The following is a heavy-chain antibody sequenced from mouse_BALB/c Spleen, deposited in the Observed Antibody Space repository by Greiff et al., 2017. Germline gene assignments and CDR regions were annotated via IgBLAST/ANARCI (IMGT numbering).Heavy chain of an antibody. Sequence: VQLQQSGTVLARPGASVKMSCKASGYSFTSYWMHWVKQRPEQGLEWIGRIDPANGNTKYDPKFQGKATITADTSSNTAYLQLSSLTSEDTAVYYCAGYGNYGRVDYWGQGTSVTVSS. J-gene: IGHJ4*01. CDR3: AGYGNYGRVDY. V-gene: IGHV14-1*02. CDR1: GYSFTSYW. CDR2: IDPANGNT. D-gene: IGHD2-10*02.